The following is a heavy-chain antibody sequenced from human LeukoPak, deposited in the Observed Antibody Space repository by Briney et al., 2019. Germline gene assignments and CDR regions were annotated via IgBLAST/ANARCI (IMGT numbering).Heavy chain of an antibody. J-gene: IGHJ4*02. D-gene: IGHD3-22*01. CDR2: ISYDGDPK. V-gene: IGHV3-30*03. CDR1: GFTFRTYG. Sequence: GGSLRLSCAASGFTFRTYGMHWVRQAPGKGLEWVAVISYDGDPKFYADSVKGRFTISRDNSKNTVFLQMDSLGVEDAAVYYCARGADYYDSSGYSYPYYFDYWGQGTLVTVSS. CDR3: ARGADYYDSSGYSYPYYFDY.